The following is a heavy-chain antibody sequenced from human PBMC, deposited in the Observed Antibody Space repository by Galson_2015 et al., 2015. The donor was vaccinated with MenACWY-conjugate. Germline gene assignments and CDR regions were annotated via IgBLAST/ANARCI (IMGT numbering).Heavy chain of an antibody. V-gene: IGHV3-21*01. CDR3: ARSLIAASLDY. J-gene: IGHJ4*02. D-gene: IGHD2-21*01. CDR1: GFTFSTYS. Sequence: SLRLSCAASGFTFSTYSMHWVRQTPGKGLEWVSSISGDSLYIYYADSMRGRFTISRDNAKNSLYLQMNSLRAADTAVYYCARSLIAASLDYRGQGILAAFSS. CDR2: ISGDSLYI.